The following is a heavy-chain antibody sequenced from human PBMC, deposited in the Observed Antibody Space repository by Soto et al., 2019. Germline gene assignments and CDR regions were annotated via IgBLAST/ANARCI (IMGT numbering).Heavy chain of an antibody. Sequence: QVQLVESGGGVVRPGRSLRLSCVASEFSFSAYGMHWVRLAPGKGLQWVAVISYDGNDKYYADSVKGRFTISRDDSKNTLYLQMNSLRREDTAIYYCARRKPETTGHYYYYIDVWGKGTTVTVSS. CDR1: EFSFSAYG. J-gene: IGHJ6*03. D-gene: IGHD4-17*01. CDR3: ARRKPETTGHYYYYIDV. V-gene: IGHV3-30*03. CDR2: ISYDGNDK.